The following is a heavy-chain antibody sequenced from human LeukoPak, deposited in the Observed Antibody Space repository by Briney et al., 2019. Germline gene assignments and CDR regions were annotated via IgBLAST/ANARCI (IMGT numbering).Heavy chain of an antibody. V-gene: IGHV1-2*02. CDR2: IKPNSGGT. CDR3: ARSGTGSDY. D-gene: IGHD1-1*01. J-gene: IGHJ4*02. CDR1: GYTFTGYY. Sequence: ASVKVSCKASGYTFTGYYMHWVRPAPAQGLEGMGWIKPNSGGTNYARKFQGRVTMTRDTSISTAYVELSRLRSDDTAVYYCARSGTGSDYWGRGTLVTVSS.